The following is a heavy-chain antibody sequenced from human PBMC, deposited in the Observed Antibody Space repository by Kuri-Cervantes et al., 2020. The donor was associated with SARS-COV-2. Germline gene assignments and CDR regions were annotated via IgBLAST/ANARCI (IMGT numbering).Heavy chain of an antibody. V-gene: IGHV1-69*13. D-gene: IGHD5-18*01. Sequence: SVKVSCKTSGGSFRTFIISWVRQAPGQGLEWMGGISPLFGKANYAQKFQGRVTITADESTSTVYMEVSSLRFEDTAVYYCTKEEGNTYGFDYWGQGTLVTDSS. CDR2: ISPLFGKA. CDR3: TKEEGNTYGFDY. CDR1: GGSFRTFI. J-gene: IGHJ4*02.